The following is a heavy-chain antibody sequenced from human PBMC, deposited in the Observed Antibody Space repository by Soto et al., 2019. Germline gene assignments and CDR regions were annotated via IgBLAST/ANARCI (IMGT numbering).Heavy chain of an antibody. D-gene: IGHD3-16*01. V-gene: IGHV1-2*04. Sequence: ASVKVSCKASGYSFAGFYIHWMRQAPGQGLEWVGSINANSGATTYAQKFQDSVAMTRDTSVSTAYMDLNRLTSDDTAIYYCAIIMTHSDSFDIWGQGTMVTVSS. CDR3: AIIMTHSDSFDI. J-gene: IGHJ3*02. CDR1: GYSFAGFY. CDR2: INANSGAT.